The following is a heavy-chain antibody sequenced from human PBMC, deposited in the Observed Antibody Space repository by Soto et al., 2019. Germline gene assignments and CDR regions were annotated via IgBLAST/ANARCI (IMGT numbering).Heavy chain of an antibody. CDR1: GFTFSSYA. CDR2: ISGSGGST. Sequence: GESLKISCAASGFTFSSYAMSWVRQAPGKGLEWVSAISGSGGSTYYADSVKGRFTISRDNSKNTLYLQMNSLRAEDTAVYYCAKSVNDYSNYFDYWGQGTLVTVS. CDR3: AKSVNDYSNYFDY. V-gene: IGHV3-23*01. D-gene: IGHD4-4*01. J-gene: IGHJ4*02.